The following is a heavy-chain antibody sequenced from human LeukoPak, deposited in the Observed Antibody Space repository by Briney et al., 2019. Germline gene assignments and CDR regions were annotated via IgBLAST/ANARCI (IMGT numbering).Heavy chain of an antibody. V-gene: IGHV4-39*06. CDR1: GGSISSSSYY. Sequence: SETLSLTCTVSGGSISSSSYYWGWIRQPPGKGLEWIVSIYYIGSTYYNPSLKSLATISVNTSKNQLTLKLSSVTAEDTGVYSWARAKGGPNWIYYYMDVWGKGTPVTVSS. J-gene: IGHJ6*03. D-gene: IGHD1-1*01. CDR3: ARAKGGPNWIYYYMDV. CDR2: IYYIGST.